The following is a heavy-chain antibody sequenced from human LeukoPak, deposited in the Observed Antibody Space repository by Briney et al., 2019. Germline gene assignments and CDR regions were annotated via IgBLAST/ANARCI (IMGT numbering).Heavy chain of an antibody. CDR2: MNPNSGNT. V-gene: IGHV1-8*02. J-gene: IGHJ5*02. CDR3: ARHRGSTILLRFDP. CDR1: GYTFTGYY. D-gene: IGHD2-2*01. Sequence: ASVKVSCKASGYTFTGYYMHWVRQATGQGLEWMGWMNPNSGNTGYAQKFQGRVTMTRNTSISTAYMELSSLRSEDTAVYYCARHRGSTILLRFDPWGQGTLVTVSS.